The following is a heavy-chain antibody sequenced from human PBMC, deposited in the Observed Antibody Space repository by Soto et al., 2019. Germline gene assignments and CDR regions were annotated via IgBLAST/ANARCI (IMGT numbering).Heavy chain of an antibody. V-gene: IGHV3-23*01. Sequence: EVQLLESGGGLVQPGGSLRLSCAASRFTFSTYAMSWVRQAPGKGLEWVSAISGSGGSTYYADSVKGRFTIARDNSKNTLYLQMNSLRAEDTAVYYCAKDLVLRYFDWLPQDFDYWGQGTLVTVSS. CDR3: AKDLVLRYFDWLPQDFDY. CDR2: ISGSGGST. D-gene: IGHD3-9*01. J-gene: IGHJ4*02. CDR1: RFTFSTYA.